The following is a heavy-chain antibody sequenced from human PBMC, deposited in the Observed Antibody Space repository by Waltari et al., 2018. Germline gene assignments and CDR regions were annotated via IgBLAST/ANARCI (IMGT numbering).Heavy chain of an antibody. CDR3: ARLIRLRELDGGIWFHYFDY. Sequence: QVQLQESGPGLVKPSETLSLTCAVSGYSISSGYYWGWIRQPPGKGLEWIGSIYHSGSTYYNPSLKSRVTVSVDTSKNQFSLKLSSVTAADTAVYYCARLIRLRELDGGIWFHYFDYWGQGTLVTVSS. D-gene: IGHD3-10*01. CDR1: GYSISSGYY. CDR2: IYHSGST. J-gene: IGHJ4*02. V-gene: IGHV4-38-2*01.